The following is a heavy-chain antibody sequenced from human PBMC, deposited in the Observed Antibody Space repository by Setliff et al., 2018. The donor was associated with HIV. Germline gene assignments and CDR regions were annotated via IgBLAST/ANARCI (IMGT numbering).Heavy chain of an antibody. CDR3: AKETPMGLDWSSPDPRNYNAYYYMDV. CDR1: GFTFGSYT. V-gene: IGHV3-23*03. CDR2: IYSGRGST. J-gene: IGHJ6*03. Sequence: PGGSLRLSCEGSGFTFGSYTMSWVRQAPGKGLEWLSVIYSGRGSTKYADSVKGRFTVSRDNSKNMLYLQMTRLSVEDTATYHCAKETPMGLDWSSPDPRNYNAYYYMDVWGEGTTVTVSS. D-gene: IGHD1-1*01.